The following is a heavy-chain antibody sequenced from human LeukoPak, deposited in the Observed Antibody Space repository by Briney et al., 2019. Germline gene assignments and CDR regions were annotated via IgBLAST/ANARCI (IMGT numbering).Heavy chain of an antibody. CDR2: IIPSFATT. CDR3: ARGLPGVMGAPLYLDN. V-gene: IGHV1-69*13. CDR1: VGTFRTSG. Sequence: GASVKVSCKASVGTFRTSGISWVRQGPGQGLEWRGGIIPSFATTSYAQKFQGRVTRTADEATGTAYMDLYSLRSEDTAVYSCARGLPGVMGAPLYLDNWGQGTLVTVSS. J-gene: IGHJ4*02. D-gene: IGHD1-26*01.